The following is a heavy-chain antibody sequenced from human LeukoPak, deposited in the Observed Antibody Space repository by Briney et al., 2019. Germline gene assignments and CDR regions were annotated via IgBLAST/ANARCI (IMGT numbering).Heavy chain of an antibody. Sequence: GGSLRLSCVASGYTFSSYALHWVRHGPGKGLGYVSAISSNGRTTFYANSLKGRFTIFTDNSKNPLSLQMGSLRAEVTAVCYCARVSGWYWFDQWGQGTLVTVSS. V-gene: IGHV3-64*01. CDR2: ISSNGRTT. CDR1: GYTFSSYA. D-gene: IGHD6-19*01. J-gene: IGHJ5*02. CDR3: ARVSGWYWFDQ.